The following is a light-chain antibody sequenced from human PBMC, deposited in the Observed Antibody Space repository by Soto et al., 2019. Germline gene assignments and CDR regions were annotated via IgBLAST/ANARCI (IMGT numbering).Light chain of an antibody. V-gene: IGKV3-20*01. CDR2: GAT. Sequence: EIVLTQYPGTLSLSPGERASLXWRASHSVTSDYLAWYQQKPGQAPRLLIYGATKRAPGIPDRFSASGAGTDFTLTISRLEPEDSAVYYCQQYSASPRTFGPGTKVDNK. CDR1: HSVTSDY. J-gene: IGKJ3*01. CDR3: QQYSASPRT.